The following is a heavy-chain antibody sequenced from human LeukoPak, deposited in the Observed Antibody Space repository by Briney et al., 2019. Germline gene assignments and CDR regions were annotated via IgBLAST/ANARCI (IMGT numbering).Heavy chain of an antibody. J-gene: IGHJ4*02. D-gene: IGHD3-3*01. CDR1: GFTFSSYA. CDR2: IKHDGSEK. Sequence: GGSLRLSCAASGFTFSSYAMSWVRLAPGKGLEWVASIKHDGSEKYYVDSVRGRFTISSDNTMNSLYLQMSSLRAEDTAVYYCATDRGWRTSGYYLYYFEYWGQGTLVTYSS. V-gene: IGHV3-7*01. CDR3: ATDRGWRTSGYYLYYFEY.